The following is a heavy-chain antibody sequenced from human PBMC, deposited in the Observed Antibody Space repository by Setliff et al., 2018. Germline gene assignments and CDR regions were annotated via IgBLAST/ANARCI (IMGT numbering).Heavy chain of an antibody. J-gene: IGHJ6*03. V-gene: IGHV4-4*07. Sequence: SETLSLTCTVSGGSISSYYWSWIRQPAGKGLEWIGRIYTSGSTNYNPSLKSRVTMSVDTSKNQFSLNLSSVTAADMAVYYCAREQWLDPPGYYYMDVWAKGTTVTVSS. CDR3: AREQWLDPPGYYYMDV. CDR1: GGSISSYY. CDR2: IYTSGST. D-gene: IGHD6-19*01.